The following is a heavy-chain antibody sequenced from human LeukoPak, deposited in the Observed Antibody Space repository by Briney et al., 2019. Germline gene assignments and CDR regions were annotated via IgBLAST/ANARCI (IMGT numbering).Heavy chain of an antibody. CDR3: ARAYYDFWSGYSQALGFYYYYMDV. Sequence: SETLSLTCTVSGGSISHYYWSWIRQPPGKGLEWIGYIHNSGSTNYNPSLKSRVTISVDTSKNQFSLKLSSVTAADTAVYYWARAYYDFWSGYSQALGFYYYYMDVWGKGTTVTVSS. CDR1: GGSISHYY. J-gene: IGHJ6*03. V-gene: IGHV4-59*01. D-gene: IGHD3-3*01. CDR2: IHNSGST.